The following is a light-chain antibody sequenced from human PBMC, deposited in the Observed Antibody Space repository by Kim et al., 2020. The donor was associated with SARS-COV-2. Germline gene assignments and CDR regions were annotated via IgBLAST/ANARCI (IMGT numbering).Light chain of an antibody. V-gene: IGKV3-20*01. CDR1: QGIISKC. Sequence: SPGEMASPPGKANQGIISKCLAWYQQTPGQAPRLLIYLTSERVTGIPARFSGSGSGTDFTLTINRLEPEDFALYYCQQCDSSPWTFGQGTKVEIK. J-gene: IGKJ1*01. CDR3: QQCDSSPWT. CDR2: LTS.